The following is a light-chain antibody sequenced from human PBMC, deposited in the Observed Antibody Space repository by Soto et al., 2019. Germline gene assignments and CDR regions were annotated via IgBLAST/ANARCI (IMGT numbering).Light chain of an antibody. V-gene: IGLV2-8*01. CDR3: SSFVGAPVI. CDR1: STDVGEYNY. J-gene: IGLJ2*01. Sequence: ALTQPPSASGSPGQSVTIPCAGTSTDVGEYNYVSWYQQHPGKVPKLIIFEVNKRPSGVPDRFSGSKSGDTASLTVSGLQAEDEADYYCSSFVGAPVIFGGGTKVTVL. CDR2: EVN.